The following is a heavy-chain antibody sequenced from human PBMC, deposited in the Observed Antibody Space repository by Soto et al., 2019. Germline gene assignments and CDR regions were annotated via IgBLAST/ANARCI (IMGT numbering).Heavy chain of an antibody. V-gene: IGHV3-49*03. CDR2: IRSKAYGGAT. Sequence: EVQLVESGGGLVQPGRSLRLSCTGSGFTFGDYAMSWFRQAPGKGLEWVGVIRSKAYGGATEYAASVKGRFTISRDDSKSIAYLQMTSLKTDDTAVYYCVRRQYLDYWGQGTLVTVSS. CDR1: GFTFGDYA. J-gene: IGHJ4*02. CDR3: VRRQYLDY.